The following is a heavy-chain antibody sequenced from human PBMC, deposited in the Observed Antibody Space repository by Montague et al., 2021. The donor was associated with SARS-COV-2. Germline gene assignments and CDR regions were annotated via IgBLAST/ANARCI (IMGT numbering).Heavy chain of an antibody. V-gene: IGHV4-31*03. D-gene: IGHD6-19*01. CDR3: ACYVDSSGCLNPRGSGTFDS. Sequence: TLSLTCTVSGGSISSGSYYWSWIRQHPGRGLEWIGYIYYSGSTYYNPSLKSRVTISVDTSKNQFSLRLSSVTAADTAVYYCACYVDSSGCLNPRGSGTFDSWGQGTLVTVSS. CDR1: GGSISSGSYY. CDR2: IYYSGST. J-gene: IGHJ5*01.